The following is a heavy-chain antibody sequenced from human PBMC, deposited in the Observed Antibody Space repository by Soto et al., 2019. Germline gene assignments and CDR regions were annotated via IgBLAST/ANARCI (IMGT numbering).Heavy chain of an antibody. CDR1: GYTFTSYG. CDR3: ARVIQNALYITEYYFDY. Sequence: ASVKVSCKASGYTFTSYGISWVRQAPGQGLEWMGWISAYNGNTNYAQKLQGRVTMTTDTSMSTAYMELRSLRSDDTAVYYCARVIQNALYITEYYFDYWGQGTLVTVSS. D-gene: IGHD3-10*01. J-gene: IGHJ4*02. CDR2: ISAYNGNT. V-gene: IGHV1-18*01.